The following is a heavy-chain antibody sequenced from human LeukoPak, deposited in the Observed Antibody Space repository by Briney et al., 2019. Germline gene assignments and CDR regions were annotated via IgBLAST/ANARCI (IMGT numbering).Heavy chain of an antibody. CDR3: ARVPRGSYSFDY. D-gene: IGHD1-26*01. J-gene: IGHJ4*02. Sequence: GGSLRLSCAASGFTFSSYSTNWVRQAPGKGLEWVSSISSSSSYIYYADSVKGRFTISRDNAMNTLYLQMNSLRAEDTAVYYCARVPRGSYSFDYWGQGTLVTVSS. V-gene: IGHV3-21*01. CDR2: ISSSSSYI. CDR1: GFTFSSYS.